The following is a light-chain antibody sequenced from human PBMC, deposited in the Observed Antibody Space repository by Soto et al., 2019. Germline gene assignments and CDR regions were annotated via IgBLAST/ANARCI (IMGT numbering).Light chain of an antibody. CDR2: GAS. Sequence: IVLTQSPGTLSQSPGERATLSCRASQSVSSSYLAWYQQKPGQAPRLLIYGASSRATGSPDRFSGSGSGTDFTLTISRLEPEDFAAYYCQQYGSSPFTFGPGTKVDIK. CDR3: QQYGSSPFT. J-gene: IGKJ3*01. CDR1: QSVSSSY. V-gene: IGKV3-20*01.